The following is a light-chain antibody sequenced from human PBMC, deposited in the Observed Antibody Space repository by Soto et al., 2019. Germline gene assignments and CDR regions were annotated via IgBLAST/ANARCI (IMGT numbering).Light chain of an antibody. Sequence: QSVVTQPPSASGTPGQRVTISCSGSSSNIGSHYVYWYQQLPGTAPKLLIYRNNQRPSGVPDRFSGSKSGTSASLAISGLRSEDEADYYCATWDDSLGGRYWVFGGGTKLTVL. CDR2: RNN. J-gene: IGLJ3*02. CDR1: SSNIGSHY. V-gene: IGLV1-47*01. CDR3: ATWDDSLGGRYWV.